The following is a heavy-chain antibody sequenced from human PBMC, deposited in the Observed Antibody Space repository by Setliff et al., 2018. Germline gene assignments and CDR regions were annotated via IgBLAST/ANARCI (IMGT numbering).Heavy chain of an antibody. CDR3: ARLSPYNTGPPFDY. CDR2: ISYTGST. Sequence: PSETLSLTCSVSGDSIFDNYWSWIRQSPGRGLEWIAYISYTGSTNYDPSLKSRVTISLDTSKNHFSLHLRSVTAADTAVYYCARLSPYNTGPPFDYWGQGTLVTVSS. CDR1: GDSIFDNY. J-gene: IGHJ4*02. D-gene: IGHD2-8*02. V-gene: IGHV4-59*08.